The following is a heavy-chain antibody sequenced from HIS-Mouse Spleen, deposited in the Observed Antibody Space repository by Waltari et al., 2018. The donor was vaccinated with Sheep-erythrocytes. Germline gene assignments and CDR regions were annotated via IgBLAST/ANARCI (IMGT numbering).Heavy chain of an antibody. D-gene: IGHD1-26*01. CDR3: ARERGSYYGNYFDY. CDR1: FTFSSYA. Sequence: FTFSSYAMHWVRKAPGKGLEWVAVISYDGSNKYYADSVKGRFTISRDNSKNTLYLQMNSLRAEDTAVYYCARERGSYYGNYFDYWGQGTLVTVSS. J-gene: IGHJ4*02. CDR2: ISYDGSNK. V-gene: IGHV3-30-3*01.